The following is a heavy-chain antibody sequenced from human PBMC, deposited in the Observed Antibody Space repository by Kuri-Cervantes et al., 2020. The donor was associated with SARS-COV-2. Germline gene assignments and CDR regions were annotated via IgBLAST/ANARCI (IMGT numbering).Heavy chain of an antibody. Sequence: GESLKISCAASGFTVSSNEMSWVRQAPGKGLEWVSSISGGSTYYADSRKGRFTISRDNSKNTLYLQMNSLRAEDTAVYYCARGEIFGVVIDAFDIWGQGTMVTVSS. V-gene: IGHV3-38-3*01. D-gene: IGHD3-3*01. J-gene: IGHJ3*02. CDR2: ISGGST. CDR1: GFTVSSNE. CDR3: ARGEIFGVVIDAFDI.